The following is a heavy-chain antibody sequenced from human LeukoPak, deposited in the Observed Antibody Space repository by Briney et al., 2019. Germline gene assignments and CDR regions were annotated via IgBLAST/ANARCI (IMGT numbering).Heavy chain of an antibody. D-gene: IGHD2-2*01. V-gene: IGHV1-2*02. Sequence: ASVKVSCKASGYTFTGYYMHWVRQAPGQGLEWMGWINPNSGGTNYAQKFQGRVTMTRDTSISTAYMELRRLRSDDTAVYYCAREYCSSTSCYGVPNWFDPWGQGTLVTVSS. J-gene: IGHJ5*02. CDR1: GYTFTGYY. CDR2: INPNSGGT. CDR3: AREYCSSTSCYGVPNWFDP.